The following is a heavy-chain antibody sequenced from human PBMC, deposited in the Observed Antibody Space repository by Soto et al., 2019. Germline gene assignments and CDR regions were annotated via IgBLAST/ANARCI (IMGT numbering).Heavy chain of an antibody. CDR3: ARDCRPPLRDYGDYGKELYYYYGMDV. J-gene: IGHJ6*02. CDR1: YGSSISVGYY. D-gene: IGHD4-17*01. Sequence: AFLTLSVTKTVAYGSSISVGYYRSRKNQHPGKGLEWIGYIYYSGSTYYNPSLKSRVTISVDTSKNQFSLKLSSVTAADTAVYYCARDCRPPLRDYGDYGKELYYYYGMDVWGQGTTVTVSS. CDR2: IYYSGST. V-gene: IGHV4-31*02.